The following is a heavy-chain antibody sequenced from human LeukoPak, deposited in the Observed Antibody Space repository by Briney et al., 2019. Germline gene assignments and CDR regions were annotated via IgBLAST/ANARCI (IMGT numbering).Heavy chain of an antibody. CDR2: IIGSGGST. D-gene: IGHD4-17*01. V-gene: IGHV3-23*01. CDR1: GFPFSSYA. CDR3: AKDGSPMTTVTGFDP. Sequence: GSLRLSCAASGFPFSSYAMSWVRQAPGKGLERVSAIIGSGGSTYYADSVKGRFTISRDNSKNTLYLQMNSLRAEDTAVYYCAKDGSPMTTVTGFDPWGQGTLVAVSS. J-gene: IGHJ5*02.